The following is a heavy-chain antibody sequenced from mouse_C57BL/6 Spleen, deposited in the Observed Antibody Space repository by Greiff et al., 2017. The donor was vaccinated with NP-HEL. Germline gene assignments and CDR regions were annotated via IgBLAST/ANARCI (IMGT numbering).Heavy chain of an antibody. J-gene: IGHJ2*01. CDR3: ARSSTAYYYGSSLLDY. V-gene: IGHV1-82*01. CDR1: GYAFSSSW. CDR2: IYPGDGDT. D-gene: IGHD1-1*01. Sequence: VQRVESGPELVKPGASVKISCKASGYAFSSSWMNWVKQRPGKGLEWIGRIYPGDGDTNYNGKFKGKATLTADKSSSTAYMQLSSLTSEDSAVYFCARSSTAYYYGSSLLDYWGQGTTLTVSS.